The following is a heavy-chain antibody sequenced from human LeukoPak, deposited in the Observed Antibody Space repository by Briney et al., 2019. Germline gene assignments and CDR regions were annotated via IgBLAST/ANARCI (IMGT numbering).Heavy chain of an antibody. J-gene: IGHJ4*02. Sequence: SVTVSCKASGGTFSSYAISWVRQPPGQGLEGMGGIIPIFGTANYAQKFQGRVTITADTSTSTAHMELSSLRAEATAVYYCARDARRGYSGYDLDYWGQGTLVTVSS. V-gene: IGHV1-69*06. D-gene: IGHD5-12*01. CDR3: ARDARRGYSGYDLDY. CDR2: IIPIFGTA. CDR1: GGTFSSYA.